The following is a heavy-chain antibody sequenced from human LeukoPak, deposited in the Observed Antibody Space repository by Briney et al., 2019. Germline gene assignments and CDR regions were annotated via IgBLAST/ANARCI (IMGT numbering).Heavy chain of an antibody. CDR3: ARDPPDSSGYYLDY. D-gene: IGHD3-22*01. V-gene: IGHV3-30-3*01. Sequence: GGSLRLSCAASGFTFSSYAMHWVRQAPGKGLEWVAVISYDGSNKYYADSVKGRFTISRDNSKNTLYLQMNSLRAEDTAVYYCARDPPDSSGYYLDYWGQGTLVTVSS. CDR1: GFTFSSYA. J-gene: IGHJ4*02. CDR2: ISYDGSNK.